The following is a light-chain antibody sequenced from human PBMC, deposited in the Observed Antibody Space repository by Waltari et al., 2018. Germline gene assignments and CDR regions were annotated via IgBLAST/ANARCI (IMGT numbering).Light chain of an antibody. CDR1: QPITNY. V-gene: IGKV1-33*01. CDR3: QRYDNLPVFA. CDR2: HAS. Sequence: DIQLTQSPSSLSASVGDRVSITCRASQPITNYLNWYQQKPGKAPRLLIYHASNLQAGVPSRFSGSQSGTEFTFTIASLQPEDVATYYCQRYDNLPVFAFGPGTKLDIQ. J-gene: IGKJ3*01.